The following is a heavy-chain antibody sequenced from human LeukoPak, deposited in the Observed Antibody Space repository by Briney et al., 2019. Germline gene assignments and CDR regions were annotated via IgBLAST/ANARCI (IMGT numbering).Heavy chain of an antibody. CDR1: GGSFSDYY. CDR2: INQSGST. D-gene: IGHD6-13*01. CDR3: ARGIAAAGRGWFDP. J-gene: IGHJ5*02. V-gene: IGHV4-34*01. Sequence: PSETLSLTCAVYGGSFSDYYWSWIRQPPGKGLEWIGEINQSGSTNYKSSLKSRVTISVDTSKNQISLKLSSVTAADTAVYYCARGIAAAGRGWFDPWGQGTLVTVSS.